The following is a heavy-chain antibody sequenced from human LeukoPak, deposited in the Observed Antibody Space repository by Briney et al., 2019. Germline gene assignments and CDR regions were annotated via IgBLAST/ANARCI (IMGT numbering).Heavy chain of an antibody. Sequence: PSETLSLTCTVSGGSISSYYWSWIRQPPGKGLEWIGYIYYSGSTNYNPSLKSRVTISVDTSKNQFSLKLGSVTAADTAVYYCARHRGPVWFGELFYYYYGMDVWGQGTTVTVSS. CDR1: GGSISSYY. CDR2: IYYSGST. D-gene: IGHD3-10*01. V-gene: IGHV4-59*08. J-gene: IGHJ6*02. CDR3: ARHRGPVWFGELFYYYYGMDV.